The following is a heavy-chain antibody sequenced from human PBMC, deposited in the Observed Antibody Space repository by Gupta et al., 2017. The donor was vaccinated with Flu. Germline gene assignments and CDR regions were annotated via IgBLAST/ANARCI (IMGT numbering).Heavy chain of an antibody. Sequence: QLQLQESGPGLVKPSETLSLTCTVSGDSITNSNFYWGWTRQPPGQGLEWIASIFYSGSTSFNPSLKSRVTISVDTSKKQFSLNLSSVTAADTAVYYCVRQGYCSGTTCHLKDFDFWGQGILVTVSS. V-gene: IGHV4-39*01. CDR2: IFYSGST. CDR3: VRQGYCSGTTCHLKDFDF. CDR1: GDSITNSNFY. J-gene: IGHJ4*02. D-gene: IGHD2-2*01.